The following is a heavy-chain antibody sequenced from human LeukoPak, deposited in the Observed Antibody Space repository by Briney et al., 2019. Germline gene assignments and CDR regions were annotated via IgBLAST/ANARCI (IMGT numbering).Heavy chain of an antibody. D-gene: IGHD2-21*01. J-gene: IGHJ3*02. V-gene: IGHV3-74*01. Sequence: GGSLRLSCAASGFTFSNYWMHWVRQAPGKGPVWVSRINSDGRNTNYADSVKGRFTISRDNAKNTLYLQMNSLRAEDTAVYYCARSDVVKTFDIWGQGTMVTVSS. CDR2: INSDGRNT. CDR1: GFTFSNYW. CDR3: ARSDVVKTFDI.